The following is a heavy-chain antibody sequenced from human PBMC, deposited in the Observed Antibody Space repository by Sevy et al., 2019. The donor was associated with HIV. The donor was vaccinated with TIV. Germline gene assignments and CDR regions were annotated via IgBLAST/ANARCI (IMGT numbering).Heavy chain of an antibody. Sequence: GGSLRLSCAASGFTFSSYWMSWVRQAPGKGLEWVANIKQDGSEKYYVDSVKGRFTISRDNAKNSLYLQMNSLRAEDTTVYYCARDMGPYPRDYWGQGTLVTVSS. V-gene: IGHV3-7*01. CDR2: IKQDGSEK. J-gene: IGHJ4*02. CDR1: GFTFSSYW. D-gene: IGHD3-10*01. CDR3: ARDMGPYPRDY.